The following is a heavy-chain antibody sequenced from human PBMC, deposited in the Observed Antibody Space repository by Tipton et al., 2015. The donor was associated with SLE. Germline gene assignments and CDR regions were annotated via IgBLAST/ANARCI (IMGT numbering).Heavy chain of an antibody. CDR2: ISYDGSNK. V-gene: IGHV3-30*04. D-gene: IGHD6-6*01. J-gene: IGHJ4*02. CDR3: AKDWEYSSPGGYFDY. CDR1: GFTFSSYA. Sequence: SLRLSCAASGFTFSSYAMHWVRQAPGKGLEWVAVISYDGSNKYYADSVKGRFTISRDNSKNTLYLQMNSLRAEDTAVYYCAKDWEYSSPGGYFDYWGQGTLVTVSS.